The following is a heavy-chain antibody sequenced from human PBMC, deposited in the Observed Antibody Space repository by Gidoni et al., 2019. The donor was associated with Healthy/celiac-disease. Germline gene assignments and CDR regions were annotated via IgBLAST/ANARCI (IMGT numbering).Heavy chain of an antibody. CDR3: AGGPLAFFDY. Sequence: GYYWGWIRQPPGMGLEWIGSIYPSGSTYYNPSLKSRVTISVDTSKNQFSLKLSSVTAADTAVYYCAGGPLAFFDYWGQGTLVTVSS. D-gene: IGHD3-16*01. CDR1: GYY. V-gene: IGHV4-38-2*01. CDR2: IYPSGST. J-gene: IGHJ4*02.